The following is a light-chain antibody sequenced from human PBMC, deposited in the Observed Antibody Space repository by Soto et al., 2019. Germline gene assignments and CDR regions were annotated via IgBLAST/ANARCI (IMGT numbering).Light chain of an antibody. CDR1: RSDVGSYNY. J-gene: IGLJ1*01. CDR3: GSYTTSSTDV. V-gene: IGLV2-14*01. Sequence: QSVLTQPASVSGPPGQSITISCTGTRSDVGSYNYVSWYQQHPGKAPKLMIYDVSNRPSGVSNRFSGSKSGNTASLTISGLQAEDEADYYCGSYTTSSTDVFGTGTKVTVL. CDR2: DVS.